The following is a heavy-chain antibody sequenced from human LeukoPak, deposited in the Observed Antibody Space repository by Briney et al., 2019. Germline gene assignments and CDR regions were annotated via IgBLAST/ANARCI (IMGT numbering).Heavy chain of an antibody. CDR1: GFTFSSYA. D-gene: IGHD3-10*01. CDR3: ASGASTERDAFDI. V-gene: IGHV3-30*04. J-gene: IGHJ3*02. Sequence: GGSLRLSCAASGFTFSSYAMRWVRQAPGKGLEWVAVISHDGSNKYYADSVKGRFTISRDNSKNTLYLQMNSLRAEDTAVYYCASGASTERDAFDIWGQGTMVTVSS. CDR2: ISHDGSNK.